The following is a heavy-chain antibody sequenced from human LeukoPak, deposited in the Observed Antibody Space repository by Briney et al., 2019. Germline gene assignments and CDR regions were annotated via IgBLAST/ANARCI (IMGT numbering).Heavy chain of an antibody. CDR2: IKSKTDGGTA. CDR3: AREVYGSSRPADAFDI. CDR1: GFTFRNAW. V-gene: IGHV3-15*01. D-gene: IGHD2-15*01. Sequence: GGSLRLSCAASGFTFRNAWMSWVRQAPGKGLEWVGRIKSKTDGGTAEYAAPVKGRFTISRDDSKNTLYLQMNSLKTEDTGVYYCAREVYGSSRPADAFDIWGQGTAVTVSS. J-gene: IGHJ3*02.